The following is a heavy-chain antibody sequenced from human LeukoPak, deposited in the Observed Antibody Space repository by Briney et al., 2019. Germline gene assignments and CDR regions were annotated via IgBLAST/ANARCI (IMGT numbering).Heavy chain of an antibody. V-gene: IGHV1-8*02. Sequence: GASVKVSCKASGYTFTSYGISWVRQATGQGLEWMGWMNPNSGNTGYAQKFQGRVTMTRNTSISTAYMELSSLRSEDTAVYYCARGGSGSYYLDYWGQGTLVTVSS. CDR1: GYTFTSYG. D-gene: IGHD3-10*01. CDR3: ARGGSGSYYLDY. CDR2: MNPNSGNT. J-gene: IGHJ4*02.